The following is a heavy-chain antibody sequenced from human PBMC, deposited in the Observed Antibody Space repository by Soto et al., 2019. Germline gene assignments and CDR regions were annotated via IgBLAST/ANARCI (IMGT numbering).Heavy chain of an antibody. J-gene: IGHJ5*01. V-gene: IGHV4-30-4*01. D-gene: IGHD7-27*01. CDR3: ARGRYCLTGRCFPNWFDS. CDR1: GDSISNLDYF. CDR2: IYKSATT. Sequence: SETLSLACSVSGDSISNLDYFWAWIRQPPGQALEYIGYIYKSATTYYNPSFESRVAISVDTSKSQFSLNVTSVTAADTAVYFCARGRYCLTGRCFPNWFDSWGQGALVTVSS.